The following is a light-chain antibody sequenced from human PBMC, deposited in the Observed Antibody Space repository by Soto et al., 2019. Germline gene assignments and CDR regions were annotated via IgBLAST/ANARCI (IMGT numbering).Light chain of an antibody. V-gene: IGKV3-20*01. CDR1: QSVSSIY. CDR2: GAS. Sequence: EIVLTQSPGTLSLSPGERANLSCRASQSVSSIYLAWYQQKPGQAPRLLIYGASSRATGIPDRFSGSGSGTDFTLTISRLEPEDFAVYYCQQYGSSTWTFGQGTKVEIK. CDR3: QQYGSSTWT. J-gene: IGKJ1*01.